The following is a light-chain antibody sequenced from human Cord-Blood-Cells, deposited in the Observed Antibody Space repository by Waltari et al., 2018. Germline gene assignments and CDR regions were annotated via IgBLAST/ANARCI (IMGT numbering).Light chain of an antibody. Sequence: SYELTQPPSVSVSPGQTTSITCSGDKLGDKYACWYQQKPGQSPMLVIYQDSKRPSGIPEQFSGSNSGNTATLTISGTQAMDEADYYCQAWDSSTVVFGGGTKLTVL. CDR2: QDS. J-gene: IGLJ2*01. CDR3: QAWDSSTVV. CDR1: KLGDKY. V-gene: IGLV3-1*01.